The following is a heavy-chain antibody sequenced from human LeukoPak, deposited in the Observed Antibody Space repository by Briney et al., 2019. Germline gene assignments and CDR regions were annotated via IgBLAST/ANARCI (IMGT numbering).Heavy chain of an antibody. CDR3: ARSNYGYPVY. J-gene: IGHJ4*02. D-gene: IGHD5-18*01. V-gene: IGHV4-38-2*01. Sequence: SETLSLTCAVSGYSISSGYYWGWIRQPPGKGLEWIGSIYHSGSTYYTPSLKRRVTISVDTSKNQFSLKLSSVAAADTAVYYCARSNYGYPVYWGQGTLVTVSS. CDR2: IYHSGST. CDR1: GYSISSGYY.